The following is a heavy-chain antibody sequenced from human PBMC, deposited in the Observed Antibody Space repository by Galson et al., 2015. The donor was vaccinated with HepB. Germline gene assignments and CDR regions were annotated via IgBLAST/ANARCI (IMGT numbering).Heavy chain of an antibody. CDR3: ARDLRIQPNYSYFYALDV. Sequence: SLRLSCAASGFTFSDYYMNWIRQAPGKGLEWVSYISSSNVNRMYYADSVKGRFTISRDNAKNSLYLQMNSLRAEDTAVYYCARDLRIQPNYSYFYALDVWGQGTTVTVSS. CDR1: GFTFSDYY. CDR2: ISSSNVNRM. D-gene: IGHD5-18*01. J-gene: IGHJ6*02. V-gene: IGHV3-11*01.